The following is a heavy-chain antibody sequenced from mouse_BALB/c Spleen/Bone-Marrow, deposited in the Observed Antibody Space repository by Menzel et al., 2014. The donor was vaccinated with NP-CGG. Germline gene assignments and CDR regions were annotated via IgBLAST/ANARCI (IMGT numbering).Heavy chain of an antibody. J-gene: IGHJ2*01. CDR3: ARQDLGNWDD. Sequence: DVMLVESGGDLVKPGGSLKLSCSASGFTFSSYGMSWVRQTPNKRLEWVATISSGGSYTYYPDSVKGRFTISRDNAKNTLYLQMSSVKSEDTAMYYCARQDLGNWDDWGQGTTLTVSS. CDR2: ISSGGSYT. D-gene: IGHD4-1*01. CDR1: GFTFSSYG. V-gene: IGHV5-6*02.